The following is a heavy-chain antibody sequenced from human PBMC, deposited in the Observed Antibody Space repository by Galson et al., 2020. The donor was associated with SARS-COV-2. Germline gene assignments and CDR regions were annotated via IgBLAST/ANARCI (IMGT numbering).Heavy chain of an antibody. CDR3: ARGLGYCSSTSGYRFVAPQPVDY. CDR2: ISSSSSYI. D-gene: IGHD2-2*02. CDR1: GFTFSSYS. Sequence: NSGGSLRLSCAASGFTFSSYSMNWVRQAPGKGLEWVSSISSSSSYIYYADSVKGRFTISRDNAKNSLYLQMNSLRAEYTAVYYCARGLGYCSSTSGYRFVAPQPVDYWGQGTLVTVSS. V-gene: IGHV3-21*01. J-gene: IGHJ4*02.